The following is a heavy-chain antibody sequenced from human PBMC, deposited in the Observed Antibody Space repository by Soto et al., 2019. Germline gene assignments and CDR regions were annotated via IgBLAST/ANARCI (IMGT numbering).Heavy chain of an antibody. D-gene: IGHD4-17*01. CDR2: IWYDGSNK. CDR1: GFTFSSYG. V-gene: IGHV3-33*01. J-gene: IGHJ6*03. Sequence: GGSLRLSCAASGFTFSSYGMHWVRQAPGKGLEWVAVIWYDGSNKYYVDSVKGRFTISRDNSKNTLYLQMNSLRAEDTAVYYCARVPVLYGDYVYPDYYYYMDVWGKGTTVTVSS. CDR3: ARVPVLYGDYVYPDYYYYMDV.